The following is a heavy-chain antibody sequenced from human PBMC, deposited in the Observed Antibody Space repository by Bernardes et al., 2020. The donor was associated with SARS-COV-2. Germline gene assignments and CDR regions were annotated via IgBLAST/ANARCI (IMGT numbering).Heavy chain of an antibody. D-gene: IGHD6-13*01. CDR2: MYSSGSY. CDR3: ARDASSSWYSGGWFDP. J-gene: IGHJ5*02. Sequence: SETLSLTCTVSGGSISSSNYYWGWIRQSPGKGLEWIGSMYSSGSYYYNPSLQSRVRASVDTSKNQFSLRLSFVTAADTAVYYCARDASSSWYSGGWFDPWGQGTLVTVSS. V-gene: IGHV4-39*02. CDR1: GGSISSSNYY.